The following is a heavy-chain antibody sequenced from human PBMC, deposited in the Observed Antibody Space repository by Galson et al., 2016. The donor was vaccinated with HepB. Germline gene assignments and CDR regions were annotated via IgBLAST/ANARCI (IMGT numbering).Heavy chain of an antibody. CDR1: GSAFSGYA. V-gene: IGHV3-23*01. Sequence: SLSLSCAASGSAFSGYAMSSVRQAPGKGLEGVSAISDSGRTTYYTDSVKGRLTISRDNSRNTLHLQMNSLTAEDTAIYYCANLRGGYSGPRYYDYYNGMDVWGQGTTVTVSS. CDR2: ISDSGRTT. J-gene: IGHJ6*02. D-gene: IGHD5-12*01. CDR3: ANLRGGYSGPRYYDYYNGMDV.